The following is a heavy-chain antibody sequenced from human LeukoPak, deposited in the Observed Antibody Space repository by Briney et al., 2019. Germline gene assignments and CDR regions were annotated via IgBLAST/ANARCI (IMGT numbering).Heavy chain of an antibody. CDR1: GYTFTSNG. Sequence: RASVKVSCKASGYTFTSNGISWVRQAPGQGLEWMGWINPDSGDTNYAQRFQGRATMTRDTSISTAYMEKRRLTSDDTAVYCARGSYDSSDFEYFQHWGQGTLVTVSS. V-gene: IGHV1-2*02. J-gene: IGHJ1*01. CDR3: ARGSYDSSDFEYFQH. D-gene: IGHD3-22*01. CDR2: INPDSGDT.